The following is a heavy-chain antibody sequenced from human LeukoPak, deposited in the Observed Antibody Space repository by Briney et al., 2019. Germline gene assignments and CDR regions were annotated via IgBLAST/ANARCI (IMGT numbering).Heavy chain of an antibody. V-gene: IGHV4-59*11. CDR2: IYYDGST. Sequence: SETPSLICTVSVGSISSHYWSWTRQPPGKGLEWIGYIYYDGSTRYNPSLKSRITISVDTSKNQFSLKLSSVTAADTAVYYCARGGDWFDSWGQGTLVTVSA. D-gene: IGHD1-26*01. CDR1: VGSISSHY. J-gene: IGHJ5*01. CDR3: ARGGDWFDS.